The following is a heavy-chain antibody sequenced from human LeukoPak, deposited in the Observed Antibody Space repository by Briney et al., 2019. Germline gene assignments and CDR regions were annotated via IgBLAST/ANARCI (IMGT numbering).Heavy chain of an antibody. J-gene: IGHJ3*02. D-gene: IGHD5-24*01. CDR1: GFTFDDYA. CDR3: AKDRRRDGYNSAFDI. V-gene: IGHV3-9*01. Sequence: GGSLRFSCAASGFTFDDYAMHWVRQAPGKGLEWVSGISWNSGSIGYADSVKGRFTISRDNAKNSLYLQMNSLRAEDTALYYCAKDRRRDGYNSAFDIWGQGTMVTVSS. CDR2: ISWNSGSI.